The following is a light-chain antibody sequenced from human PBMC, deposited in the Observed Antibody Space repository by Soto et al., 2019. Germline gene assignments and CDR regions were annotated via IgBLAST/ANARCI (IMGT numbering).Light chain of an antibody. CDR2: DAS. Sequence: DIQMTQSPSSLSASVGDRVTITCRASQSISSYLNWYQQKPGKAPKLLIYDASSLESGVPSRFSGSAAGTDFTLSISSLQPDDFATYYCQQYNSYWTFGQGTKVDIK. CDR3: QQYNSYWT. J-gene: IGKJ1*01. CDR1: QSISSY. V-gene: IGKV1-5*01.